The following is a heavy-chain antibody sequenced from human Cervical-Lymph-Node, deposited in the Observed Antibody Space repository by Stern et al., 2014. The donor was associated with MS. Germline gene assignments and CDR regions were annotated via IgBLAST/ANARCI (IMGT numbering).Heavy chain of an antibody. CDR1: GDTFSRFA. D-gene: IGHD6-19*01. Sequence: HVQLVQSGAEAKKPGSSTTVSCKAYGDTFSRFAFSWVRQTPGQGLEWMGGIIPMSGTTNLDPKFQGRVTVTADESTGTANMEMTSLTYEDTAVYYCAGTTSAWDNPFHFYGMDVWGQGTTVTVSS. V-gene: IGHV1-69*01. CDR2: IIPMSGTT. CDR3: AGTTSAWDNPFHFYGMDV. J-gene: IGHJ6*02.